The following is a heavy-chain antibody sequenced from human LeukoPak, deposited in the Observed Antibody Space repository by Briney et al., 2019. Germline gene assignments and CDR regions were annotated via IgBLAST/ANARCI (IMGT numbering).Heavy chain of an antibody. V-gene: IGHV3-74*03. CDR2: INTDGRVT. Sequence: GGSLRLSCAASGFTFSNYWMSWVRQAPGKGLVWVARINTDGRVTTYAESVKGRFTVSRDNAENTLYLEMNNLRPEDTAVYYCIRETHVGLHLEYWGQGTLATVTS. CDR1: GFTFSNYW. CDR3: IRETHVGLHLEY. D-gene: IGHD3-10*02. J-gene: IGHJ4*02.